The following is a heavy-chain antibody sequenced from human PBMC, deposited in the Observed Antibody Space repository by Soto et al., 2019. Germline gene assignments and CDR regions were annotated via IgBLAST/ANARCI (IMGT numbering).Heavy chain of an antibody. CDR2: FRAGGDDGTT. Sequence: PGGSLRLSCVASGFTFRTCFMSWVRQAPGKGLEWVSGFRAGGDDGTTYYADSVKGRFTISRDNSKNTLFLQMNSLRAEDTAIYYCAKKVNSGSGSQYFDYFGQGTLVTVSS. V-gene: IGHV3-23*01. CDR1: GFTFRTCF. CDR3: AKKVNSGSGSQYFDY. J-gene: IGHJ4*02. D-gene: IGHD3-10*01.